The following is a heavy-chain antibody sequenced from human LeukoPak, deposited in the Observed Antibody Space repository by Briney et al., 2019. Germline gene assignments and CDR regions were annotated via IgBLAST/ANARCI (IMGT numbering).Heavy chain of an antibody. V-gene: IGHV4-34*01. CDR2: INHSGST. CDR3: ARVYSSGWARGTIDY. Sequence: PSETLSLTCAVYGGSFSGHYWSWIRQPPGKGLEWIGEINHSGSTNYNPSLKSRVTISVDTSKNQFSLKLSSVTAADTAVYYCARVYSSGWARGTIDYWGQGTLVTVSS. D-gene: IGHD6-19*01. J-gene: IGHJ4*02. CDR1: GGSFSGHY.